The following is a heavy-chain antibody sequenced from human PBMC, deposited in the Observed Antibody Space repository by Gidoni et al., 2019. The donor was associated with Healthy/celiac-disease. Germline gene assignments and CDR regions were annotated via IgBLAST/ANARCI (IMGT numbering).Heavy chain of an antibody. Sequence: EVQLVESGGGLVQPGRSLRLSCTASGFTFGAYAMSWVRQAPGKGLEWVGFIRSKAYGGTTEYAASVKGRFTISRDDSKSIAYLQMNSLKTEDTAVYYCTRRTGSRYNWNYVEWWFDPWGQGTLVTVSS. CDR3: TRRTGSRYNWNYVEWWFDP. CDR2: IRSKAYGGTT. V-gene: IGHV3-49*04. J-gene: IGHJ5*02. CDR1: GFTFGAYA. D-gene: IGHD1-7*01.